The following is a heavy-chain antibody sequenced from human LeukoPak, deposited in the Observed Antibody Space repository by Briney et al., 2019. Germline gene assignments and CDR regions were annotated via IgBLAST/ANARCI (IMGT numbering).Heavy chain of an antibody. J-gene: IGHJ4*02. Sequence: GGSLRLSCAASGFTVISYYMTWVRQAPGKGLEWVSAISGSGAVTYYADSVKGRFTFSRDNSKNTLYLQMNSLRAEDTAVYFCARQGGAWYAFDYWGQGTLVTVSS. CDR1: GFTVISYY. CDR3: ARQGGAWYAFDY. V-gene: IGHV3-23*01. D-gene: IGHD6-19*01. CDR2: ISGSGAVT.